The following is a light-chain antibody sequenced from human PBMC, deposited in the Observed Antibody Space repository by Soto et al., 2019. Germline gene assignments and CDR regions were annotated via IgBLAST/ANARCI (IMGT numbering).Light chain of an antibody. Sequence: EVGMTQSPATLSVSPGERATLSCSARQRVRSNLAVYQQKPGQSPRLLIYAASTRATGIAARFSGSGSGTEFTLTISSLQSEALAVYYCQHYNTWLWAFGQGTKVEI. V-gene: IGKV3-15*01. J-gene: IGKJ1*01. CDR3: QHYNTWLWA. CDR2: AAS. CDR1: QRVRSN.